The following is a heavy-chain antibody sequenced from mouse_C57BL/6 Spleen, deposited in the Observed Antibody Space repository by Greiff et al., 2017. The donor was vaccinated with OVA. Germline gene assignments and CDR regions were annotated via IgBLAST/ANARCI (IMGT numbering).Heavy chain of an antibody. V-gene: IGHV1-18*01. J-gene: IGHJ1*03. CDR2: INPNNGGT. CDR3: ARNSNWYVDD. Sequence: EVQLQQSGPELVKPGASVKIPCKASGYTFTDYNMHWVKQSHGQGLEWIGDINPNNGGTNYNQKFKGKATLTVDKSSSTAYMQLRSLTSEDTAVYYCARNSNWYVDDWGTGTTVTVSS. CDR1: GYTFTDYN.